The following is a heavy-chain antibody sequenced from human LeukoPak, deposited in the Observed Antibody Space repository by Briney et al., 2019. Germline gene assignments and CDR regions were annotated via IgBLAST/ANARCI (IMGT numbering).Heavy chain of an antibody. J-gene: IGHJ4*02. CDR2: INPNSGGT. V-gene: IGHV1-2*02. D-gene: IGHD1-26*01. Sequence: ASVKVSCKASGYTFTGYYMHWVRQAPGQGLEWMGWINPNSGGTNYAQKFQGRVTMTRDTSISTAYMELGRLRSDDTAVYYCARGRFSGGFRHKKWELPDYWGQGTLVTVSS. CDR3: ARGRFSGGFRHKKWELPDY. CDR1: GYTFTGYY.